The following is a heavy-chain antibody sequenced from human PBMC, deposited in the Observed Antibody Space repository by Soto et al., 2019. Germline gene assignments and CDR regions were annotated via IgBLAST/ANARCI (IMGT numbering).Heavy chain of an antibody. V-gene: IGHV4-39*01. CDR2: IYYSGST. D-gene: IGHD3-3*01. CDR3: ARHNTIFGVVIPHGGFDY. Sequence: SETLSLTCTVSGGSISSSSYYWGWIRQPPGKGLEWIGSIYYSGSTYYNPSLKSRVTISVDTSKNQFSLKLSSVTAADTAVYYFARHNTIFGVVIPHGGFDYPGQATLVTVSP. J-gene: IGHJ4*02. CDR1: GGSISSSSYY.